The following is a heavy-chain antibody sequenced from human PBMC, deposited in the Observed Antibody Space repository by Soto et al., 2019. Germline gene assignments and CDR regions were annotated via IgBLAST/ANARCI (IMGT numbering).Heavy chain of an antibody. V-gene: IGHV1-2*04. J-gene: IGHJ6*02. CDR3: ARATYGSGSYYPERGSYYYGMDV. CDR2: INPNSGGT. Sequence: ASVKVSCKASGYTFTGYYMHWVRQAPGQGLEWMGWINPNSGGTNYAQKFQGWVTMTRDTSISTAYMELSRLRSDDTAVYYCARATYGSGSYYPERGSYYYGMDVWGQGTTVTVSS. CDR1: GYTFTGYY. D-gene: IGHD3-10*01.